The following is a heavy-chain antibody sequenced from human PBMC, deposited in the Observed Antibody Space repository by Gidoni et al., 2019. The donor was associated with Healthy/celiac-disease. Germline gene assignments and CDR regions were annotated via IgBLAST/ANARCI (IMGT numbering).Heavy chain of an antibody. Sequence: QVPLVQSGAEVKKPGSSVKVSCKASGGTFSSYAISWVRQAPGQGLEWMGGIIAIFGTANYAQKFQGRVTITADESTSTAYMELSSLRAEDTAVYYCASARPNWNYAAFDIWGQGTMVTVSS. J-gene: IGHJ3*02. V-gene: IGHV1-69*01. D-gene: IGHD1-7*01. CDR3: ASARPNWNYAAFDI. CDR1: GGTFSSYA. CDR2: IIAIFGTA.